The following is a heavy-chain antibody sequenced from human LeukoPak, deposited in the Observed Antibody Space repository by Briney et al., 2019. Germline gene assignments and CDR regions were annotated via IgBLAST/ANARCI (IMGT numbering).Heavy chain of an antibody. D-gene: IGHD3-10*01. CDR3: AKDLSPRGHYYYYYGMDV. Sequence: GGSLRLSCAASGFTFDDYAMHWVRQAPGKGLEWVSGISGNSGSIGYADSVKGRFTISRDNAKNSLYLQMNSLRAEDTALYYCAKDLSPRGHYYYYYGMDVWGQGTTVTVSS. V-gene: IGHV3-9*01. CDR1: GFTFDDYA. J-gene: IGHJ6*02. CDR2: ISGNSGSI.